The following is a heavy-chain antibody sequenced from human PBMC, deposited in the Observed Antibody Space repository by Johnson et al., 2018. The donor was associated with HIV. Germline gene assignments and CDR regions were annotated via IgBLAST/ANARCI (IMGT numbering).Heavy chain of an antibody. CDR2: IWYDGSNK. CDR1: GFTFSNFG. J-gene: IGHJ3*02. Sequence: QVQLVESGGGVVQPGRSLRLSCAASGFTFSNFGMHWVRQAPGKGLEWVAVIWYDGSNKYYADSVKGRFTISSDNSKSTLYLQMNSLRAEDTAVYYCANDFWSGSGIWGQGTMVTVSS. V-gene: IGHV3-33*06. D-gene: IGHD3-3*01. CDR3: ANDFWSGSGI.